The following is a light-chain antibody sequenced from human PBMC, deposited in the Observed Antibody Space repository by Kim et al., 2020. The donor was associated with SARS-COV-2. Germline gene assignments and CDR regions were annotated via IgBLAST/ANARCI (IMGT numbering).Light chain of an antibody. J-gene: IGKJ5*01. V-gene: IGKV3-15*01. CDR1: QSVSSN. CDR2: GAS. Sequence: VCPGERPTLSCRASQSVSSNLAWYQQKPGQAPRLLIYGASTRATGIPARFSGSVSGTEFTLTISSLQSEDFAVYYCQQYNNCPTFGQGTRLEIK. CDR3: QQYNNCPT.